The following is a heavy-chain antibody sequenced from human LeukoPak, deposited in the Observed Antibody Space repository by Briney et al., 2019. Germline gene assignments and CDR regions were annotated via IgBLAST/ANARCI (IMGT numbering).Heavy chain of an antibody. CDR1: GVTFSSYS. J-gene: IGHJ3*02. D-gene: IGHD6-13*01. V-gene: IGHV3-21*01. CDR2: ISSSSSYI. CDR3: ARVRGSSWDAFDI. Sequence: GGSLRLSCAASGVTFSSYSMNWVRQAPGKGLEWVSSISSSSSYIYYAHSVKGRFTISRDNAKNSLYLQMNSLRAEDTAVYYCARVRGSSWDAFDIWGQGTMVTVSS.